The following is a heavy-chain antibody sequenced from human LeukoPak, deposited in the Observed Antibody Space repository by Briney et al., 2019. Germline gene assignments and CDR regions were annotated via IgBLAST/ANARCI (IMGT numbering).Heavy chain of an antibody. J-gene: IGHJ4*02. CDR3: TRGKSRGFSEWFDQFDY. V-gene: IGHV3-49*03. Sequence: GGSLRLSCTASGFTFGDYAMSWFRQAPGKGLEWVGFIRSKAYGGTTEYAASVKGRFTISRDDSKSIAHLQMNSLKTEDTAVYYCTRGKSRGFSEWFDQFDYWGQGTLVTVSS. CDR1: GFTFGDYA. CDR2: IRSKAYGGTT. D-gene: IGHD3-3*01.